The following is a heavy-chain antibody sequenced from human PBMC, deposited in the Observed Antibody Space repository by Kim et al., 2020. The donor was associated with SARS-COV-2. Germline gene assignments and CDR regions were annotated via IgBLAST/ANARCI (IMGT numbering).Heavy chain of an antibody. J-gene: IGHJ4*02. CDR3: ASLAAVAGTYVDY. Sequence: GGSLRLSCEASGLPFGDYGLHWVRQAPGKGLDWVAVIYYDGSQTYYADSVKGRFTISRDNSKNTLYLQMNSLRAGDTAVYYCASLAAVAGTYVDYWGQGT. V-gene: IGHV3-33*01. D-gene: IGHD6-19*01. CDR1: GLPFGDYG. CDR2: IYYDGSQT.